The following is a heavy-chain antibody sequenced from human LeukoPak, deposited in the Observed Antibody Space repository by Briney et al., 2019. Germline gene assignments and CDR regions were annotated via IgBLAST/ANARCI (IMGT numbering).Heavy chain of an antibody. D-gene: IGHD3-10*01. V-gene: IGHV4-4*02. CDR1: GFTFSNYW. CDR3: AGAGTYYLDN. J-gene: IGHJ4*02. Sequence: PGGSLRLSCAASGFTFSNYWMSWVRQPPGKGLEWIGEIEDRGNTNYNPSLKSRVTISVDKSKNQFSLKLSSLTAADTAVYYCAGAGTYYLDNWGQGTLVTVSS. CDR2: IEDRGNT.